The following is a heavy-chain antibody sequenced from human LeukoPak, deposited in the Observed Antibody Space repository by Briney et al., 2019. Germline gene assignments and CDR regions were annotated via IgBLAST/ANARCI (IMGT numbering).Heavy chain of an antibody. D-gene: IGHD5-12*01. Sequence: SETLSLTCAVYGGSFSGYYWSWIRQPPGKGLEWIGEINHSGSTNYNPSLKSRVTISVDTSKNQFSLKLSSVTAADTAVYCCARGRENLYIVATRDEYYYGMDVWGQGTTVTVSS. CDR3: ARGRENLYIVATRDEYYYGMDV. CDR2: INHSGST. J-gene: IGHJ6*02. CDR1: GGSFSGYY. V-gene: IGHV4-34*01.